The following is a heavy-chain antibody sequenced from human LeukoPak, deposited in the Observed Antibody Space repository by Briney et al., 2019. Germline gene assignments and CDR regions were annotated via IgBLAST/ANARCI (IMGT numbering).Heavy chain of an antibody. J-gene: IGHJ1*01. CDR2: IYYSGST. CDR3: ASGRDLLTYFQH. Sequence: KPSETPSPPRPVPGASTSNYHWGWIRQTPGKGLEWIGHIYYSGSTNYNPSLKSRVTISVDTSKNQFSLKLSSVTAADTAVYYCASGRDLLTYFQHWGQGTLVTVSS. CDR1: GASTSNYH. V-gene: IGHV4-59*01. D-gene: IGHD1-26*01.